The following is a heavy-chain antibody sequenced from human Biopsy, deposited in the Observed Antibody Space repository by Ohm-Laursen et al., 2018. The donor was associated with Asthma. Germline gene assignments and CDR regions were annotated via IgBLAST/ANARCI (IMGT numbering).Heavy chain of an antibody. CDR3: ARDYDGDYVQRHLPLAY. D-gene: IGHD4-17*01. CDR2: IIPFYGTA. Sequence: SVKVSCKASGGTFSTFGISWVRQAPGQGLEWMGRIIPFYGTATYAQNFQGRLTLTADESTSTAYMELSSLRSEDTAVYFCARDYDGDYVQRHLPLAYWGQGTLVTVSP. J-gene: IGHJ4*02. CDR1: GGTFSTFG. V-gene: IGHV1-69*13.